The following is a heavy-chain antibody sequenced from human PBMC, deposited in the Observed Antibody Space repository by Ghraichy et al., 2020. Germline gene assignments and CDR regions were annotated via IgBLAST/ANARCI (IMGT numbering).Heavy chain of an antibody. CDR3: AHWSHYGSGSYHYYFDY. CDR2: IYWDDDK. Sequence: SGPTLVKPTQTLTLTCTFSGFSLSTSGVGVGWIRQPPGKALEWLALIYWDDDKRYSPSLKSRLTITKDTSKNQVVLTMTNMDPVDTATYYCAHWSHYGSGSYHYYFDYWGQGTLVTVSS. V-gene: IGHV2-5*02. CDR1: GFSLSTSGVG. J-gene: IGHJ4*02. D-gene: IGHD3-10*01.